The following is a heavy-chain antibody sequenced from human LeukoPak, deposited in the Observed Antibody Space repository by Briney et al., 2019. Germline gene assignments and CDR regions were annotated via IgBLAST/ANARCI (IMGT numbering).Heavy chain of an antibody. V-gene: IGHV4-59*08. CDR2: IYYSGNT. D-gene: IGHD6-19*01. CDR3: ASTRRAAVAGRFDS. CDR1: GASMNSNY. J-gene: IGHJ4*02. Sequence: SETVSLTCTVSGASMNSNYWSWIRQPPGRGLEWIGYIYYSGNTNSSPSLGSRVTMSLDASKNQFSLKVNSVTAADTAIYYCASTRRAAVAGRFDSWGQGTLVTVSS.